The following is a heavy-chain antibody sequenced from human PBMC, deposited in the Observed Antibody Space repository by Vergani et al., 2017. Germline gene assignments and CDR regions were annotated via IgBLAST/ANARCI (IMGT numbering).Heavy chain of an antibody. J-gene: IGHJ4*02. CDR2: IQKDVIEK. CDR3: VKDHPFSDE. Sequence: QVQLVESGGGVVQPGESLRLSCEASGFPFSTYGMHWVRQGPGKGLEWEAFIQKDVIEKFYADSVRGRFTISRDISENTLYLEMNSLSAEDTALYRCVKDHPFSDEWGRGTLVAVS. D-gene: IGHD2/OR15-2a*01. V-gene: IGHV3-30*02. CDR1: GFPFSTYG.